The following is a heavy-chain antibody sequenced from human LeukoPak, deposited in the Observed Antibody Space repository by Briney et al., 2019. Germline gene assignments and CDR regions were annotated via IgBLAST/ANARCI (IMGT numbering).Heavy chain of an antibody. V-gene: IGHV3-66*01. J-gene: IGHJ3*02. CDR3: ATTPGYSGYDHDAIDI. D-gene: IGHD5-12*01. Sequence: GGSLRLSCAASGFTVSSNYMSWVRQAPGKGLEWVSVIYSGGSTYYADSVRGRFTISRDNSRNTLYLQMNSLRAEDTAVYYCATTPGYSGYDHDAIDIWGQGTMVTVSS. CDR1: GFTVSSNY. CDR2: IYSGGST.